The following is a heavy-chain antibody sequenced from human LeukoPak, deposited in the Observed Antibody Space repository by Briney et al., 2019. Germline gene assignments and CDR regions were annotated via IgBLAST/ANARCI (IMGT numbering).Heavy chain of an antibody. Sequence: QPGRSLRLSCAASGFTFSSYAMHWVRQAPGKGLEWVAVISYDGSNKYYADSVKGRFTISRDNSKNTLYLQMNSLRAEDTAVYYCAKRDYDSSGLDYWGQRTLVTVSS. CDR1: GFTFSSYA. CDR2: ISYDGSNK. D-gene: IGHD3-22*01. V-gene: IGHV3-30-3*02. CDR3: AKRDYDSSGLDY. J-gene: IGHJ4*02.